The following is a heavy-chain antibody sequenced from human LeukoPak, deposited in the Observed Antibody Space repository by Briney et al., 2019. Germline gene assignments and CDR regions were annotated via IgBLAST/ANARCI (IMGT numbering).Heavy chain of an antibody. J-gene: IGHJ4*02. V-gene: IGHV3-48*03. CDR2: ISSSGSTI. CDR3: ASLLTTDR. CDR1: GLPFRRYE. Sequence: AGSLTVSCAASGLPFRRYEMNWVRQAPGKGLEWISYISSSGSTIYYADSVTGRFTISRDNANNSLYPQMNSLRAEDTAVYYCASLLTTDRWGQGTLVTVSS. D-gene: IGHD4-17*01.